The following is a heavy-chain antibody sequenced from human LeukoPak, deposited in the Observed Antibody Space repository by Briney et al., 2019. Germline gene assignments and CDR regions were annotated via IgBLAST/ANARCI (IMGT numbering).Heavy chain of an antibody. CDR3: ARDRPFSGSYLGFDP. J-gene: IGHJ5*02. V-gene: IGHV3-74*01. CDR1: GFSISDYW. CDR2: INSDGSDT. Sequence: GGSLRLSCEASGFSISDYWMHWVRQAPGKGLVWVSRINSDGSDTTYADSVKGRFTISRDNAKNMLYLQMSSLTAEDTAVYYCARDRPFSGSYLGFDPWGQGTLVTVSS. D-gene: IGHD1-26*01.